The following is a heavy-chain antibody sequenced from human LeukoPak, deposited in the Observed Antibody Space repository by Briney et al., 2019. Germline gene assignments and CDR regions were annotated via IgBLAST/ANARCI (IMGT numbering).Heavy chain of an antibody. D-gene: IGHD5-12*01. CDR2: ITSSSSTI. CDR3: ARGYPPDGYSGYDSPDY. J-gene: IGHJ4*02. CDR1: GFTFSSYS. Sequence: PGGSLRLSCAASGFTFSSYSMNWVRQAPGKGLEWVSYITSSSSTIYYADSVKGRFTISRDNAKNSLYLQMNSLRTEDTALYYCARGYPPDGYSGYDSPDYWGQGTLVTVSS. V-gene: IGHV3-48*01.